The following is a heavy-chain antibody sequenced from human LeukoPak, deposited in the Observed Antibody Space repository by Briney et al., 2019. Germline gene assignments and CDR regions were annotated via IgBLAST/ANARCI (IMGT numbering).Heavy chain of an antibody. V-gene: IGHV3-21*01. J-gene: IGHJ4*02. Sequence: GGSLRLSCAASGFTFSSYAISWVRQAPGKGLEWVSSLSPDGTYIYYADSVKGRFTVSRDNAKNSMYLQMNSLRDEDTAVYYCVRGGYRTNDYEIWGQGTLVTVSS. CDR3: VRGGYRTNDYEI. CDR1: GFTFSSYA. D-gene: IGHD5-12*01. CDR2: LSPDGTYI.